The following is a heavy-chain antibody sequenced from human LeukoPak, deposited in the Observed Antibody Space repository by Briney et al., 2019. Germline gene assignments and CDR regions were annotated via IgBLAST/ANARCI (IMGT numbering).Heavy chain of an antibody. J-gene: IGHJ4*02. CDR1: GFTFSSYW. D-gene: IGHD6-19*01. V-gene: IGHV3-7*01. Sequence: GGSLRLSCAASGFTFSSYWMSWVRQAPGKGLEWVANIKQDGSEKYYVDSVKGRFTISRDNSKNTLYLQMNSLRAEDTAVYYCARDQVAGTFDYWGQGTLVTVSS. CDR2: IKQDGSEK. CDR3: ARDQVAGTFDY.